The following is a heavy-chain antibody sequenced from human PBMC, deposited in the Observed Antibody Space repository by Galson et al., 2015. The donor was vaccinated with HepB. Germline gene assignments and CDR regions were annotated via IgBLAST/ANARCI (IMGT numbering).Heavy chain of an antibody. J-gene: IGHJ4*02. CDR2: IYYSGST. CDR3: ARDADYYTSGSAAFDY. CDR1: GGSISSYY. V-gene: IGHV4-59*01. D-gene: IGHD3-10*01. Sequence: ETLSLTCSVSGGSISSYYWSWIRQPPGKGLEWIGHIYYSGSTNYNPSLKSRVTISVDTSKNQFSLIVTSVTAADTALYYCARDADYYTSGSAAFDYWGQGTLVAVSS.